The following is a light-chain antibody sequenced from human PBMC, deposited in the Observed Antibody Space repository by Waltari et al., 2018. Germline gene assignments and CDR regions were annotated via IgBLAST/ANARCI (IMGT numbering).Light chain of an antibody. Sequence: QSALTQPASVSGSPGQSITISCSGTDSDVGAYDFVSWYQQHPGKAPPLIIYEVSNLPSGISNRFSASNAGNTASRTISGLQAEDEADYCCSSYTTSSAPGVFGTGTRVTVL. CDR3: SSYTTSSAPGV. CDR1: DSDVGAYDF. CDR2: EVS. V-gene: IGLV2-14*01. J-gene: IGLJ1*01.